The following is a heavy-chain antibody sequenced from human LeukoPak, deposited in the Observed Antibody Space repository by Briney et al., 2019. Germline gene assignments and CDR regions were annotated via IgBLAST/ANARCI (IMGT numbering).Heavy chain of an antibody. J-gene: IGHJ3*02. CDR1: GFTLSSYW. V-gene: IGHV3-7*03. CDR2: IKQDGSEK. CDR3: AKAATDAFDI. Sequence: GGSLRLSCAASGFTLSSYWMSWVRQAPGKGLEWVANIKQDGSEKYYVDSVKGRFTISRDNAKNSLYLQMNSLRAEDTAVYYCAKAATDAFDIWGQGTMVTVSS. D-gene: IGHD2-15*01.